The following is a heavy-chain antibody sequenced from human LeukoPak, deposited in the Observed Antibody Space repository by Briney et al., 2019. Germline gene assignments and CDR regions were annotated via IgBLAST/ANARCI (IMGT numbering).Heavy chain of an antibody. D-gene: IGHD3-22*01. CDR2: ISYDGSHK. Sequence: PGGSLRLSCAASGFTFSSYGMHWVRQAPGKGLEWVAVISYDGSHKYYADSVKGRFAISRDHSKNTLYLQMNSLRAEDTAVYYCAKSDYSYDSSGYLGVDYWGQGTLVTVSS. J-gene: IGHJ4*02. CDR3: AKSDYSYDSSGYLGVDY. V-gene: IGHV3-30*18. CDR1: GFTFSSYG.